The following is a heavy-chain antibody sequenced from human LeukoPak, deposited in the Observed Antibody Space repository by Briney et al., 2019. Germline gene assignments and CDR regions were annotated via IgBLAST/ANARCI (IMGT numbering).Heavy chain of an antibody. CDR3: VRESGCYYMHYYYMDV. Sequence: ASVKASCKASGYTFTSYHISWVRQAPGQGLEWMGWTSAYNGNTEYAQKFQDRLSMTTDTSTSTAYMELRSLRSDDTATYYCVRESGCYYMHYYYMDVWGKGTTVTVSS. V-gene: IGHV1-18*01. CDR2: TSAYNGNT. D-gene: IGHD1-26*01. J-gene: IGHJ6*03. CDR1: GYTFTSYH.